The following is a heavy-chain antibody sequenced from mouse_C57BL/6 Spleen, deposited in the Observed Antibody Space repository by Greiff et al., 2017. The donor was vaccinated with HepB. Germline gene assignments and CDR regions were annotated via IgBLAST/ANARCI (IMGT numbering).Heavy chain of an antibody. D-gene: IGHD1-1*01. CDR3: AKTPPYYYGAMDY. Sequence: VQLVESGPGLVQPSQSLSITCTVSGFSLTSYGVHWVRQPPGKGLEWLGVIWSGGSTDYNAAFISRLSISKDNSKSQVFFKMNSLQADDTAIYYCAKTPPYYYGAMDYWGQGTSVTVSS. CDR2: IWSGGST. V-gene: IGHV2-4*01. J-gene: IGHJ4*01. CDR1: GFSLTSYG.